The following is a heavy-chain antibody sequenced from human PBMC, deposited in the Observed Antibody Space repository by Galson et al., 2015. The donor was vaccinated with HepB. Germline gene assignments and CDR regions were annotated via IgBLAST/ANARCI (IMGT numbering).Heavy chain of an antibody. D-gene: IGHD1-26*01. Sequence: SLRLSCAASGFTFSSYAMHWVRQAPGKGLEWVAVISYDGSNKYYADSVKGRFTISRDNSKNTLYLQMNSLRAEDTAVYYCARGQVGATTGYFQHWGQGTLVTVSS. CDR2: ISYDGSNK. CDR1: GFTFSSYA. CDR3: ARGQVGATTGYFQH. J-gene: IGHJ1*01. V-gene: IGHV3-30-3*01.